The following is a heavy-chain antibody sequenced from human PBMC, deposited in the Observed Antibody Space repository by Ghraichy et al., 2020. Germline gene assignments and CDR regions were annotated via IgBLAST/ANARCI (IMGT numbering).Heavy chain of an antibody. V-gene: IGHV3-66*01. CDR1: GFTVSSNY. Sequence: GSLRLSCAASGFTVSSNYMSWVRQAPGKGLEWVSVIYSGGSTYYADSVKGRFTISRDNSKNTPYLQMNSLRAEDTAVYYCARGDLRGPIDYWGQGTLVTVSS. D-gene: IGHD3-10*01. J-gene: IGHJ4*02. CDR2: IYSGGST. CDR3: ARGDLRGPIDY.